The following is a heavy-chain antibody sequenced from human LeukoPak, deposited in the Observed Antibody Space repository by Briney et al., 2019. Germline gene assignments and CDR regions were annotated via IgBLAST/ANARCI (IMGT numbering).Heavy chain of an antibody. D-gene: IGHD6-13*01. CDR3: AREPPDYSSSWYYFDY. CDR1: GGSISSYY. CDR2: IYTSGST. J-gene: IGHJ4*02. V-gene: IGHV4-4*07. Sequence: PSETLSRTCTVSGGSISSYYWSWIRQPAGKGLEWIGRIYTSGSTNYNPSLKSRVTMSVDTSKNQFSLKLSSVTAADTAVYYCAREPPDYSSSWYYFDYWGQGTLVTVSS.